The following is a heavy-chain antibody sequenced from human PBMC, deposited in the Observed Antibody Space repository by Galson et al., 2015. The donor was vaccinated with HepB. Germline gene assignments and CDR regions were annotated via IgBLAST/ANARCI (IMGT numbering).Heavy chain of an antibody. J-gene: IGHJ2*01. D-gene: IGHD1/OR15-1a*01. CDR3: ATTPGNTTIYTYWYFDL. Sequence: SLRLSCAASGFTFSNRAMSWVRQAPGKGLEWVSSISGSGGNPYYADSVKGRFAISSDNSKNTLYLQMNSLRGEDTAVYYCATTPGNTTIYTYWYFDLWGRGTLVTVSS. CDR2: ISGSGGNP. CDR1: GFTFSNRA. V-gene: IGHV3-23*01.